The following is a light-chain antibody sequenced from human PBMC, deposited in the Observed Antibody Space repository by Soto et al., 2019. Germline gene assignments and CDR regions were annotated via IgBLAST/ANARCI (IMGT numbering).Light chain of an antibody. Sequence: EIVFTQSPGTLSLSPGESATLSCRASQSVSSSYLAWYQQKPGQAPRLLIYGASSRATGIPDRFSGRGSGTDFTLTISRLETEDLAVYYCQQYGSSPLTVGGGTKGDIK. J-gene: IGKJ4*01. CDR1: QSVSSSY. CDR3: QQYGSSPLT. CDR2: GAS. V-gene: IGKV3-20*01.